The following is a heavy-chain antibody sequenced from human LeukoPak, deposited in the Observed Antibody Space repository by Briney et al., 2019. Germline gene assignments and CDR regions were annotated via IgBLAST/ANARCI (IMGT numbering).Heavy chain of an antibody. V-gene: IGHV3-7*01. CDR1: GFTFNTYW. D-gene: IGHD1-1*01. J-gene: IGHJ4*02. CDR2: IKQDGTEK. CDR3: ARWRGRQSEFDY. Sequence: GGSLRLSCVASGFTFNTYWMSWVRQAPGKGLEWVANIKQDGTEKNYVDSVRGRFTASRDNAKNSVNLQMNSLRVEDTAVYYCARWRGRQSEFDYWGQGTLVTVSS.